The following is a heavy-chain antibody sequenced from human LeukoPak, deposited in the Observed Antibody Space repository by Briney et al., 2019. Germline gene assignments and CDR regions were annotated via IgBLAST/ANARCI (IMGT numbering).Heavy chain of an antibody. V-gene: IGHV3-23*01. D-gene: IGHD6-19*01. CDR2: ISGSGDST. CDR3: AKDRETSLAGAGVLDY. Sequence: PGGSLRLSCAASGFTFSSYAMRSVRQAPGKGLEWDSAISGSGDSTYYADSVKGRFTISRDNSKNTLYLQMNSLRAEDTAVYYCAKDRETSLAGAGVLDYWGQGNLVTVSS. CDR1: GFTFSSYA. J-gene: IGHJ4*02.